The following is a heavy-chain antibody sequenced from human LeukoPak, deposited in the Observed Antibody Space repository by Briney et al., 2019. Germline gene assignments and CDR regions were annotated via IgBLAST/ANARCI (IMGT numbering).Heavy chain of an antibody. CDR3: AKDRGFDY. J-gene: IGHJ4*02. CDR1: GFTFSSYG. CDR2: ISYDGSNK. D-gene: IGHD3-10*01. Sequence: GRSLRLSCAASGFTFSSYGMHWVRQAPGKGLEWVAVISYDGSNKYYADSVKGRFTISRDNSKNTLYLQMNSLRAEDTAVYYCAKDRGFDYWGQGTLVTVSS. V-gene: IGHV3-30*18.